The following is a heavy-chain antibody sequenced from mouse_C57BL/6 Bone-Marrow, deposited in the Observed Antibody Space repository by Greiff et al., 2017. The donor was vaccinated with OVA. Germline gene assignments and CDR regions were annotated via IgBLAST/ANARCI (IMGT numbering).Heavy chain of an antibody. V-gene: IGHV1-64*01. D-gene: IGHD1-1*01. J-gene: IGHJ4*01. CDR3: ARSTLDYYGSSYDAMDY. CDR1: GYTFTSYW. Sequence: QVQLQQPGAELVKPGASVKLSCKASGYTFTSYWMHWVKQRPGQGLEWIGMIHPNSGSTNYNEKFKSKATLTVDKSSSTAYMQLSSLTSEDSAVYYCARSTLDYYGSSYDAMDYWGQGTSVTVSS. CDR2: IHPNSGST.